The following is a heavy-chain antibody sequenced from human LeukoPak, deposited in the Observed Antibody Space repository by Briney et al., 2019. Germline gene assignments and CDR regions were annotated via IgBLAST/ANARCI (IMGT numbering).Heavy chain of an antibody. CDR3: ARDELNYYGDYDSWYFDL. CDR1: GFTFSDYY. V-gene: IGHV3-11*06. CDR2: ISSSSSYT. J-gene: IGHJ2*01. Sequence: PGGSLRLSCAASGFTFSDYYMSWIRQAPGKGLEWVSYISSSSSYTNYADSVKGRFTISRDNAKNSLYLQMNSLRAEDTAVYYCARDELNYYGDYDSWYFDLWGRGTLVTVSS. D-gene: IGHD4-17*01.